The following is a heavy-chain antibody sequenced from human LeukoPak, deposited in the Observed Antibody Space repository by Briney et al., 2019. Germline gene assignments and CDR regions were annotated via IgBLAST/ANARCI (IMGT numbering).Heavy chain of an antibody. CDR3: AREVGYSTSWYGRFDP. CDR2: ISPNSGVP. Sequence: ASVKVSCKASGYTFTVHYIHWVRQAPGQGLEWLGRISPNSGVPNYAQKFQGRVTITRDTSGNTVYMELNGLKSDDTGAYYCAREVGYSTSWYGRFDPWGQGTVVTVSS. V-gene: IGHV1-2*05. J-gene: IGHJ5*02. CDR1: GYTFTVHY. D-gene: IGHD6-13*01.